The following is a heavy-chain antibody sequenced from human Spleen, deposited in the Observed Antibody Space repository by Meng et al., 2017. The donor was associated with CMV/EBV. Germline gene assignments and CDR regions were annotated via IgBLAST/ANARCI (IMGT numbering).Heavy chain of an antibody. J-gene: IGHJ3*02. Sequence: GESLKISCAASGFIFSTYSMNWVRQAPGKGLEWVSSISGSSTYIYYADSVKGRFTISRDNAKGSLYLQMNSLRAEDTAVYYCARGLLSFPFHVFDIWGQGTMVTVSS. CDR3: ARGLLSFPFHVFDI. CDR2: ISGSSTYI. D-gene: IGHD2-2*01. CDR1: GFIFSTYS. V-gene: IGHV3-21*01.